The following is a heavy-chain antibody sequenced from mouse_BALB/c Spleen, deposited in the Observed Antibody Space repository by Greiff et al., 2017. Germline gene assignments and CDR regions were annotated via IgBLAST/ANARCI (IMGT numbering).Heavy chain of an antibody. CDR3: ARSYDGYYLDY. CDR2: ISSGGSYT. CDR1: GFTFSSYA. Sequence: EVKVVESGGGLVKPGGSLKLSCAASGFTFSSYAMSWVRQSPEKRLEWVAEISSGGSYTYYPDTVTGRFPISRDNAKNTLYLEMSSLRSEDTAMYYCARSYDGYYLDYWGQGTTLTVSS. D-gene: IGHD2-3*01. V-gene: IGHV5-9-4*01. J-gene: IGHJ2*01.